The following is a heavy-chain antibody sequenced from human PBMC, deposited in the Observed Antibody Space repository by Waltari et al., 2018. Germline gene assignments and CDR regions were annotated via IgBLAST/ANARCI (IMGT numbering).Heavy chain of an antibody. CDR1: GGSFSGYY. J-gene: IGHJ4*02. CDR2: INHSGST. V-gene: IGHV4-34*01. CDR3: ASIVGFTAPGFDY. D-gene: IGHD3-22*01. Sequence: QVQLQQWGAGLLKPSETLSLTCAVYGGSFSGYYWSWIRQPPGKGLEWIGEINHSGSTNYNPSLKSRVTISVDTSKNQFSLKLSSVTAADTAVYYCASIVGFTAPGFDYWGQGTLVTVSS.